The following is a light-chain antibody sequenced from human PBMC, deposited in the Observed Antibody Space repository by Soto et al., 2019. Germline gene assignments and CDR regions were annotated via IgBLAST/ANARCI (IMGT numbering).Light chain of an antibody. CDR3: QRGHNWPLT. V-gene: IGKV3-15*01. CDR1: QSINSE. J-gene: IGKJ2*01. CDR2: GAS. Sequence: EIVMTQSPATLSLSPGERAALSCRARQSINSELAWYQQKPGQPPRLLIYGASTRATGVPARFTGSESGSEFTLTISELQSEDFTVYYCQRGHNWPLTFGQGTRLEL.